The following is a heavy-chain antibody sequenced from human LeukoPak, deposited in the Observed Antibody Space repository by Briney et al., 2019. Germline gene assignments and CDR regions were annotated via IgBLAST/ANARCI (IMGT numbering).Heavy chain of an antibody. Sequence: GGSLRLSCAASGFSFNTHSMNWVRQSPGKGLEWVSSISSESSYIHYADSVKGRFTISRDNAKNSLYLQMNSLGAEDTAVYYCARDNGVVHGVYYMDVWGKGTTVTVS. D-gene: IGHD3-3*01. V-gene: IGHV3-21*06. CDR2: ISSESSYI. CDR1: GFSFNTHS. CDR3: ARDNGVVHGVYYMDV. J-gene: IGHJ6*03.